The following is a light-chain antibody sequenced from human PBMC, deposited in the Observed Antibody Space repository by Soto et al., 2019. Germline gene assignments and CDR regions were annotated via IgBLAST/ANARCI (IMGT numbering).Light chain of an antibody. CDR1: QSVSGSY. CDR3: QQYGYSPQT. V-gene: IGKV3-20*01. CDR2: GAS. Sequence: EIVLTQSPGTLSLSPGERATLSCRASQSVSGSYLAWYQQKPGQAPRLLIYGASSRATGIPDRFSGSGSGTDFTLTISRLEPEDFALYYCQQYGYSPQTFGQGTKVEV. J-gene: IGKJ1*01.